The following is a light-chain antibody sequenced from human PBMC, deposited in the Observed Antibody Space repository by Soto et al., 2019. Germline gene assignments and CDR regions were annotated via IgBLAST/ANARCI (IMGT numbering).Light chain of an antibody. CDR2: GAS. V-gene: IGKV3-20*01. Sequence: EIVLTQSAATLPLSPGEGATLSGRASQSVSSSYLAWYQQKPGQDPRLLIYGASSRATGIPDRFSGSGSGTDFTLTISRLEPEDFAVYYCQQYGSSPWTFGQGTKV. J-gene: IGKJ1*01. CDR3: QQYGSSPWT. CDR1: QSVSSSY.